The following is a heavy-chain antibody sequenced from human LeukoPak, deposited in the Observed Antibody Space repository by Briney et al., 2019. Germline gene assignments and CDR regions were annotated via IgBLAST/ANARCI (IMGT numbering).Heavy chain of an antibody. D-gene: IGHD2-15*01. Sequence: KAGVSLKLSCAASGFTFSDYYMTWVPRTPGKGLEWISHISGRSPETNYADSVKGRFTISRDNDKNSLYLQMNSLRVEDAAVYYCARDSAGTCSGAGCDPDDFDYWGQGTLVTVSS. CDR1: GFTFSDYY. J-gene: IGHJ4*02. CDR3: ARDSAGTCSGAGCDPDDFDY. CDR2: ISGRSPET. V-gene: IGHV3-11*06.